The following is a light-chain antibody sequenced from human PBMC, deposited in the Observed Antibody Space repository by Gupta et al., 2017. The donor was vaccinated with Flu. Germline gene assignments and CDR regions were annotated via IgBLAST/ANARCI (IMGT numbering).Light chain of an antibody. V-gene: IGLV1-51*02. Sequence: SMLTQPPSMSAAPGHKVTISCSGSSSNIGNDYVSWYQQHPGTAPKLLIYENNKLPSGIPDRFSGSKSGTSATLAITGLQTGDEADYYCGTWDSSRSAWVFGGGTKLTVL. J-gene: IGLJ3*02. CDR2: ENN. CDR3: GTWDSSRSAWV. CDR1: SSNIGNDY.